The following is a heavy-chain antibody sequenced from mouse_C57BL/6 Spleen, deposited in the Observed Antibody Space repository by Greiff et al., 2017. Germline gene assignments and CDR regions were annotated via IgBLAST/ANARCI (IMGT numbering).Heavy chain of an antibody. Sequence: QVQLQQPGAELVRPGSSVKLSCKASGYTFTSYWMDWVKQRPGQGLEWIGNIYPSDSETHYNQKFKDKATLTVDKSSSTAYMQLSSLTSEDSAVYYCATTGTRDLGAYWGQGTLVTVSA. CDR1: GYTFTSYW. J-gene: IGHJ3*01. CDR2: IYPSDSET. D-gene: IGHD4-1*02. CDR3: ATTGTRDLGAY. V-gene: IGHV1-61*01.